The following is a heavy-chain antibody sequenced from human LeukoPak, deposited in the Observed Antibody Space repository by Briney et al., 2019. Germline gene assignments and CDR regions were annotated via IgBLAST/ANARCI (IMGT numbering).Heavy chain of an antibody. J-gene: IGHJ2*01. V-gene: IGHV4-4*07. D-gene: IGHD2-2*01. CDR2: IYTSGST. Sequence: SETLSLTCTVSGGSISSYYSRWIRQPAGKGLEWIGRIYTSGSTNYNPSLKSRVTMSVDTSKNQFSLKLSSVTAADTAVYCARARRCSSTSCYFDRYFDLWGRGTLVTVSS. CDR1: GGSISSYY. CDR3: ARARRCSSTSCYFDRYFDL.